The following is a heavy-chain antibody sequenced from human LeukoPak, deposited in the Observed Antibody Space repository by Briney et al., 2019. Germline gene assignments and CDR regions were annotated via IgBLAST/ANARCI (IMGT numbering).Heavy chain of an antibody. CDR3: ARRDYYGSGSYYRRTLDY. CDR2: IYYSGST. V-gene: IGHV4-39*07. D-gene: IGHD3-10*01. Sequence: SETLSLTCTVSGGSISSSSYYWGWIRQPPGKGLEWIGSIYYSGSTYYNPSLKSRVTISVDTSKNQFSLKLSSVTAADTAVYYCARRDYYGSGSYYRRTLDYWGQGTLVTVSS. CDR1: GGSISSSSYY. J-gene: IGHJ4*02.